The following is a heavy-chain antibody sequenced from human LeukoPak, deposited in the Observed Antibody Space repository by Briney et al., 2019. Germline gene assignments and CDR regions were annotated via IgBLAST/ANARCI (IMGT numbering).Heavy chain of an antibody. Sequence: GESLKISCKGSGYSFTTYWIRWVRQMPGKGLEWMGRIDPRDSYTNYSPSFQGHVTISADKSISTAYLQWSSLKASDTAMYYCARRHSYGLFDYWGQGTLVTVSS. J-gene: IGHJ4*02. CDR1: GYSFTTYW. V-gene: IGHV5-10-1*01. CDR2: IDPRDSYT. CDR3: ARRHSYGLFDY. D-gene: IGHD5-18*01.